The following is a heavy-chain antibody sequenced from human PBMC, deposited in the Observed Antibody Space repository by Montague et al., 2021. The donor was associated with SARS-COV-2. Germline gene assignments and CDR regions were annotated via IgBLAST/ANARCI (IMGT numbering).Heavy chain of an antibody. CDR3: AIEVGAMVYYYGMDV. J-gene: IGHJ6*02. V-gene: IGHV4-4*08. CDR2: TFHSGNT. D-gene: IGHD1-26*01. Sequence: SETLSLTCSVSGGSITAYYWTWIRQPPGKGLEWIGYTFHSGNTNYNPSLKSRVTISVDTSKNQFSLKLSSVTAADTAVYYCAIEVGAMVYYYGMDVWGQGTTVTVSS. CDR1: GGSITAYY.